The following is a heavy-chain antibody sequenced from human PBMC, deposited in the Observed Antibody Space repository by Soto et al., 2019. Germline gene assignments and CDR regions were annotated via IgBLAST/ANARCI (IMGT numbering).Heavy chain of an antibody. V-gene: IGHV3-21*01. CDR1: GFTFSSYS. CDR2: ISSSSSYI. CDR3: ARTRHYGSGSYPNDY. D-gene: IGHD3-10*01. J-gene: IGHJ4*02. Sequence: GGSLRLSCAASGFTFSSYSMNWVRQAPGKGLEWVSSISSSSSYIYYADSVKGRFTISRDNAKNSLYLQMNSLRAEDTAVYYCARTRHYGSGSYPNDYWGQGTLVTVSS.